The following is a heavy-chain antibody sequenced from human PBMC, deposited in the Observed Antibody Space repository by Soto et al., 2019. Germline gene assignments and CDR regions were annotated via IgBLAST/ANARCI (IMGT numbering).Heavy chain of an antibody. CDR2: IYYSGST. CDR3: ARRLYYDSSGFEGGGMDV. D-gene: IGHD3-22*01. V-gene: IGHV4-39*01. CDR1: GGSISSSRYY. J-gene: IGHJ6*02. Sequence: SETLSLTCTVSGGSISSSRYYWGWIRQPPGKGLEWIGSIYYSGSTYYNPSLKSRFTISVDTSKNQFSLKLSSVTAADTAVYYCARRLYYDSSGFEGGGMDVWCQGTTVT.